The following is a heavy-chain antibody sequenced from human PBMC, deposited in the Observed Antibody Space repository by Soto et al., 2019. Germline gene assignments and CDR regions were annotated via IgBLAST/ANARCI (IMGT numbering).Heavy chain of an antibody. CDR1: GFTFSSYA. V-gene: IGHV3-23*01. J-gene: IGHJ6*02. CDR3: AKVGNYDSSGYYSYGTDV. Sequence: PGGSLRLACAASGFTFSSYAMSWVRQAPGKGLEWVSAISGSGGSTYYADSVKGRFTISRDNSKNTLYLQMNSLRAEDTAVYYCAKVGNYDSSGYYSYGTDVSGQGPTLTVS. CDR2: ISGSGGST. D-gene: IGHD3-22*01.